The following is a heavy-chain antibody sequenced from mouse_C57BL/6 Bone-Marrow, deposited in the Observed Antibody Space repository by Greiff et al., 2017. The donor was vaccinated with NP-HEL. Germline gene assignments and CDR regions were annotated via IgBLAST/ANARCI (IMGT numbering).Heavy chain of an antibody. Sequence: VQLQQPGAELVKPGASVKLSCKASGYTFTSYWMQWVKQRPGQGLEWIGEIDPSDSYTNYNQKFKGKATLTVDTSSSTAYMQLSSLTSEDSAVYYCASRIYYYGSSSYFDVWGTGTTVTVSS. CDR1: GYTFTSYW. CDR2: IDPSDSYT. V-gene: IGHV1-50*01. CDR3: ASRIYYYGSSSYFDV. D-gene: IGHD1-1*01. J-gene: IGHJ1*03.